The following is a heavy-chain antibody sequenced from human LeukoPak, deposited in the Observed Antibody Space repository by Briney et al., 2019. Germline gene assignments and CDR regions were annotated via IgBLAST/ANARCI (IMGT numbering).Heavy chain of an antibody. CDR3: AKVGAGVGYCSSTSCSPDY. Sequence: GGSLRLSCAASGFTFSSYAMSWVRQAPGKGLEWVSAISGSGGSTYYADSVKGRFTISRDNSKNTLYLQMNSLRAEDTAVYYCAKVGAGVGYCSSTSCSPDYWGQGTLVTVSS. CDR2: ISGSGGST. V-gene: IGHV3-23*01. J-gene: IGHJ4*02. CDR1: GFTFSSYA. D-gene: IGHD2-2*01.